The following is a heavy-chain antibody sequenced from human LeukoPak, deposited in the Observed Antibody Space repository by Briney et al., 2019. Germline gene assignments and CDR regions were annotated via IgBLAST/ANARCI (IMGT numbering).Heavy chain of an antibody. CDR3: ARSVITMVRGVIIPWIYSGMEV. Sequence: GESRLTSCTGSGYNITSYVISWVRQMPGKGLEWMGRIDPSDSYTNYSPSFQGHVTISADKSISTTYLQWSSLQASDTAMYYCARSVITMVRGVIIPWIYSGMEVWGQG. D-gene: IGHD3-10*01. CDR1: GYNITSYV. V-gene: IGHV5-10-1*01. CDR2: IDPSDSYT. J-gene: IGHJ6*02.